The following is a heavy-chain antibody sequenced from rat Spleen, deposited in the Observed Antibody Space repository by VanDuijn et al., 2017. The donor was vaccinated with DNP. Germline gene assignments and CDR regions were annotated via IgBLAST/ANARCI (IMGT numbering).Heavy chain of an antibody. CDR1: GFSLTSYN. CDR3: VRFNSGFDY. J-gene: IGHJ2*01. V-gene: IGHV2-30*01. Sequence: QVQLKESGPGLVQPSQTLSLTCTVSGFSLTSYNVHWVRQPTGKGLEWMGIIWTGGSTDYNSGLKSRLSISRDTYKSQVFLKMNSLQTEDIATYYCVRFNSGFDYWGQGVMVTVSS. CDR2: IWTGGST. D-gene: IGHD4-3*01.